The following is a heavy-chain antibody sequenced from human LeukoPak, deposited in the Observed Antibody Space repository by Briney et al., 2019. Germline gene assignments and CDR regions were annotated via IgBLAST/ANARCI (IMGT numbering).Heavy chain of an antibody. CDR3: ARAPYYYDSSGLWGYFDY. J-gene: IGHJ4*02. D-gene: IGHD3-22*01. Sequence: GGSLRLSCAASGFTFSSYSMNWVRQAPGKGLGSVSSISSSSSYIYYADSVKGRFTISRDNAKNSLYLQMNSLRAEDTAVYYCARAPYYYDSSGLWGYFDYWGQGTLVTVSS. CDR2: ISSSSSYI. V-gene: IGHV3-21*01. CDR1: GFTFSSYS.